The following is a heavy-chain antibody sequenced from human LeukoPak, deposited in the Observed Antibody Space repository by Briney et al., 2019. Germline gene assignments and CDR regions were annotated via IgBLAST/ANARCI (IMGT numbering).Heavy chain of an antibody. J-gene: IGHJ5*02. CDR3: AQGDFYDVVAGRQNWFGP. Sequence: GRSLRLSCAASGFIFSSYDMHWVRQAPGKGLEWVAVISYDGSNKYYADSVKGRFTISRDNSKNRLYLQVSSLRVDDTGVYYCAQGDFYDVVAGRQNWFGPWGQGTLVIVSS. D-gene: IGHD5-12*01. V-gene: IGHV3-30*03. CDR1: GFIFSSYD. CDR2: ISYDGSNK.